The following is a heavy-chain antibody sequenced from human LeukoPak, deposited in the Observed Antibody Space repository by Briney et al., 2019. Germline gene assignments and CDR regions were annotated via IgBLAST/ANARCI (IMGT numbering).Heavy chain of an antibody. CDR2: IYSGGST. D-gene: IGHD3-22*01. V-gene: IGHV3-53*01. Sequence: GGSLRLSCAASGFTFSSNYMSWVRQAPGKGLEWVSVIYSGGSTYYAASVKGRFTISRDNSKNTLYLQMNSLRAEDTAVYYCARDYYDSSGYYYLDAFDIWGQGTMVTVSS. CDR3: ARDYYDSSGYYYLDAFDI. CDR1: GFTFSSNY. J-gene: IGHJ3*02.